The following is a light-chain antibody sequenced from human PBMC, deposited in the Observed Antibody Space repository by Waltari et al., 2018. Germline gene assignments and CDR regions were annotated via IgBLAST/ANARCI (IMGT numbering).Light chain of an antibody. Sequence: MGQTVTITCQGNSLRSYYASWYQQRPGQAPMLVMYDKNNRPSGVPDRFSGSNSDNTASLTITGAQAEDEASYYCHSRDSSGVGGSFGGGTKLTVL. CDR3: HSRDSSGVGGS. CDR2: DKN. V-gene: IGLV3-19*01. J-gene: IGLJ2*01. CDR1: SLRSYY.